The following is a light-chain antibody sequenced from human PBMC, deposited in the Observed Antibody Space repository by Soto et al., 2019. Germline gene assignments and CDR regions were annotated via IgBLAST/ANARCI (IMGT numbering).Light chain of an antibody. V-gene: IGKV3-20*01. CDR1: QSVSSSY. CDR3: QQYGSSPWA. J-gene: IGKJ1*01. CDR2: GIS. Sequence: EIVLTQSPGTLSLSPGERATLSCRASQSVSSSYLAWFQQKPGQAPRLLIYGISSRATGIPDRFSGSGSGTGFTLTISRLEPEDFAVYYCQQYGSSPWAFGQGTKVDIK.